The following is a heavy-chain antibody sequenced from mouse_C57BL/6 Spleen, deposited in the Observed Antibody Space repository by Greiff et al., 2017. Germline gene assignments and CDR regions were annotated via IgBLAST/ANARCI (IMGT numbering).Heavy chain of an antibody. CDR1: GFTFSDYG. CDR2: ISSGSSTI. D-gene: IGHD2-4*01. V-gene: IGHV5-17*01. J-gene: IGHJ2*01. Sequence: DVQLVESGGGLVKPGGSLKLSCAASGFTFSDYGMHWVRQAPEKGLAWVAYISSGSSTIYYADTVKGRFTISSGNAKNTLFLQMTSLRSEDTAMYYCARGYDYRLDYWGQGTTLTVSS. CDR3: ARGYDYRLDY.